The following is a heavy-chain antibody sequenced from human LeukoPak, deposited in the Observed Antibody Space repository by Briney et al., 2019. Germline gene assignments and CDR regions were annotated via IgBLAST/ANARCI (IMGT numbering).Heavy chain of an antibody. V-gene: IGHV3-13*01. CDR1: GFTFSNYD. CDR2: FHTAGDI. J-gene: IGHJ6*02. CDR3: ARGSCSSRSCYKRVNGLDV. D-gene: IGHD2-2*01. Sequence: SGGSLRLSCAASGFTFSNYDMHWVRQATGKGLEWVSAFHTAGDIHYSGSVKGRFATSRENAKNSFYLQMNNLRARDTAVYYCARGSCSSRSCYKRVNGLDVWGQGTPVTVSS.